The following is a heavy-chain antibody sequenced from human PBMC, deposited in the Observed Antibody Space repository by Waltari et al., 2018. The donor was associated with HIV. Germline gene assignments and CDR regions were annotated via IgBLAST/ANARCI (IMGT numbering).Heavy chain of an antibody. CDR1: GFTFSSYG. CDR2: IRYDGSNK. V-gene: IGHV3-30*02. CDR3: AVIVATTDY. D-gene: IGHD5-12*01. J-gene: IGHJ4*02. Sequence: QVQLVESGGGVVQPGGSLRLSCAASGFTFSSYGLHWVRQAPGKGLEWVAFIRYDGSNKYYADSVKGRFTISRDNSKNTLYLQMNSLRAEDTAVYYCAVIVATTDYWGQGTLVTVSS.